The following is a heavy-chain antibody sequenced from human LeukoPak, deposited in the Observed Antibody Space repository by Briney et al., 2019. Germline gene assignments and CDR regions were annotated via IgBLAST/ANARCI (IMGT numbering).Heavy chain of an antibody. Sequence: PGGSVRLYCAASGFTFSDYYMSWIRQAPGKGLEWVSYISSSGSTIYYADSGKGRFTISRDNAKNSLYLQMNSLRAEDTAVYYCARDKYYGSGSQREDVWGQGTTVTVSS. CDR3: ARDKYYGSGSQREDV. J-gene: IGHJ6*02. V-gene: IGHV3-11*01. D-gene: IGHD3-10*01. CDR2: ISSSGSTI. CDR1: GFTFSDYY.